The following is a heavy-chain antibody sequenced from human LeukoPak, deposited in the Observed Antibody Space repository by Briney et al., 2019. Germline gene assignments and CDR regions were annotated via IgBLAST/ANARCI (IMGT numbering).Heavy chain of an antibody. CDR3: ARWDARTIYYYYGMDV. J-gene: IGHJ6*02. CDR2: TYTGGNS. Sequence: GGSLRLSCAASGFTVSSIHMVWVRQAPGKGLEWVSVTYTGGNSYYADSVKGRFIISRDNSKNTLYLQMNSLRAEDTAVYYCARWDARTIYYYYGMDVWGQGTTVTVSS. D-gene: IGHD1-26*01. V-gene: IGHV3-53*01. CDR1: GFTVSSIH.